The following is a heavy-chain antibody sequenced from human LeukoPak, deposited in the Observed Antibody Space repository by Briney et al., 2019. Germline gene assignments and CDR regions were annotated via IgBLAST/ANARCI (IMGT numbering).Heavy chain of an antibody. CDR1: GASISSYY. J-gene: IGHJ4*02. CDR2: IFTIGST. CDR3: ARVAYSARSGYYYYDY. D-gene: IGHD3-22*01. V-gene: IGHV4-4*07. Sequence: SDTLSLTCTVSGASISSYYWSWIRQPAGKGLEWIGRIFTIGSTNYNPSLKSRVTMSVDRSKNQFSLRLTAVTAADTAVYYCARVAYSARSGYYYYDYWGQGTLVTVSS.